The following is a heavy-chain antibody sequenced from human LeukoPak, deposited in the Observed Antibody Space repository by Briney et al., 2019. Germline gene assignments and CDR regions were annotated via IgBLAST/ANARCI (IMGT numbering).Heavy chain of an antibody. J-gene: IGHJ4*02. CDR3: ARGGRGYCTSSGCYFDY. Sequence: SQTLSLTCAISGDSVSSAAWNWIRQSPSRGLEWLGRTYYRSKWYNDYAVSVKSRITINPDTSKNQFSLHLNSVTPEDTAVYYCARGGRGYCTSSGCYFDYWGQGTLVTVSS. CDR1: GDSVSSAA. D-gene: IGHD2-2*01. V-gene: IGHV6-1*01. CDR2: TYYRSKWYN.